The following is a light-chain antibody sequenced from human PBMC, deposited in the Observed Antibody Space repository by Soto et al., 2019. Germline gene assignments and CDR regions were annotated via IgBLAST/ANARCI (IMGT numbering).Light chain of an antibody. J-gene: IGKJ3*01. CDR2: TGS. V-gene: IGKV1-12*01. CDR3: QQYAGSPRVS. Sequence: DIQMTQSPSSVSASVGDRVTITCRASQAIDSWLAWYQQKPGEAPKLLIFTGSLLHSGVPPRFSGSGSVTDFTLTISSLQPEDFAVYYCQQYAGSPRVSFGPGTKVDIK. CDR1: QAIDSW.